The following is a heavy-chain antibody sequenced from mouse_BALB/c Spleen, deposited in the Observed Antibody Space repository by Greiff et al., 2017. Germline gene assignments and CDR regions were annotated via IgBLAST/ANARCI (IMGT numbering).Heavy chain of an antibody. CDR3: AGGLYYGSSYYYAMDY. J-gene: IGHJ4*01. V-gene: IGHV1S29*02. CDR1: GYTFTDYN. CDR2: IYPYNGGT. D-gene: IGHD1-1*01. Sequence: VQLKESGPELVKPGASVKISCKASGYTFTDYNMHWVKQSHGKSLEWIGYIYPYNGGTGYNQKFKSKATLTVDNSSSTAYMELRSLTSEDSAVYYCAGGLYYGSSYYYAMDYWGQGTSVTVSS.